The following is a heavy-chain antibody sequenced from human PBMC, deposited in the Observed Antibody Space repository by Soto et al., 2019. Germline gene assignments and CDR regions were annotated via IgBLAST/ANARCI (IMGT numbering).Heavy chain of an antibody. J-gene: IGHJ4*02. D-gene: IGHD3-10*01. CDR3: AKVGYYGSGSPLGRDY. V-gene: IGHV3-23*01. Sequence: EVQLLESGGGLVQPGESLRLSCGASKFIINSYAMSWVRQAPGKGLEWVSTISSSGDRTYYADSVKGRFTISRDNFKKSLYLQMNSLRVEDTAMYYCAKVGYYGSGSPLGRDYWGQGTLVTVSS. CDR1: KFIINSYA. CDR2: ISSSGDRT.